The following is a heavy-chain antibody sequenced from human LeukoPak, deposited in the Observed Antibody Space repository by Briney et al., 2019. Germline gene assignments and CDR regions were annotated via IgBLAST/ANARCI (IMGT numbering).Heavy chain of an antibody. J-gene: IGHJ4*02. CDR2: ISAYNGNT. Sequence: ASVKVSCKASGYTFTSYGISWVRQAPGQGLEWMGWISAYNGNTNYAQKLQGRVTMTTDTSTGTAYMELRSLRSDDTAVYYCARDRVTYYDFWSGYYGPFDYWGQGTLVTVSS. CDR3: ARDRVTYYDFWSGYYGPFDY. CDR1: GYTFTSYG. D-gene: IGHD3-3*01. V-gene: IGHV1-18*01.